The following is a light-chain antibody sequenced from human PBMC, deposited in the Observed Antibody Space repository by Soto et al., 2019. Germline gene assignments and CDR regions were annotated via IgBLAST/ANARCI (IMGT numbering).Light chain of an antibody. J-gene: IGKJ1*01. CDR1: QSVSSGY. V-gene: IGKV3-15*01. CDR2: DAS. CDR3: QQYNNWPQT. Sequence: EIVLTQSPGTLSLSPGERATLSCRASQSVSSGYLAWYQQRPGQAPRLVIYDASTRATGIPARFSGSGSGTEFTLTISSLQSEDFAVYYCQQYNNWPQTFGQGTKVDIK.